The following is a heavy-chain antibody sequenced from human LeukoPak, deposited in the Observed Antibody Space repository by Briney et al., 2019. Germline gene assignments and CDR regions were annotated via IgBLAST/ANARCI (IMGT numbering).Heavy chain of an antibody. J-gene: IGHJ6*02. D-gene: IGHD1-26*01. CDR2: IWYDGSNK. Sequence: GRSLRLSCAASGFTFSSYGMHWVRQAPGKGLEWVAVIWYDGSNKYYADPVKGRFTISRDNSKNTLYLQMNSLRAEDTAVYYCARGLYSGSYYTWYYYYGMDVWGQGATVTVSS. V-gene: IGHV3-33*01. CDR3: ARGLYSGSYYTWYYYYGMDV. CDR1: GFTFSSYG.